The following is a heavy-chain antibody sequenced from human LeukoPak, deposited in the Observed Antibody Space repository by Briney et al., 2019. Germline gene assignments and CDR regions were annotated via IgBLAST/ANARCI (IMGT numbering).Heavy chain of an antibody. CDR1: GFTVSSNY. V-gene: IGHV4-34*01. D-gene: IGHD3-10*01. CDR3: ARGRRYGSGSYYQGRFDY. J-gene: IGHJ4*02. Sequence: GSLRLSCAASGFTVSSNYMSWIRQPPGKGLEWIGEINHSGSTNYNPSLKSRVTISVDTSKNQFSLKLSSVTAADTAVYYCARGRRYGSGSYYQGRFDYWGQGTLVTVSS. CDR2: INHSGST.